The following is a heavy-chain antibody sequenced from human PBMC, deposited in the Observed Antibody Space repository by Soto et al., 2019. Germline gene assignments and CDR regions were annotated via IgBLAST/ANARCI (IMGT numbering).Heavy chain of an antibody. D-gene: IGHD3-16*01. Sequence: QVQLQQWGAALLKPSETLSLTCAVYGGSLTYYYGSWIRQPPGKGPEWFGEINYTGTTKYTPSLKSRVTISVDMSKSQFSLKLSSVPAAETAIYYCATGHDYSWTIGGQGTLVTVSS. J-gene: IGHJ4*02. CDR3: ATGHDYSWTI. CDR1: GGSLTYYY. CDR2: INYTGTT. V-gene: IGHV4-34*01.